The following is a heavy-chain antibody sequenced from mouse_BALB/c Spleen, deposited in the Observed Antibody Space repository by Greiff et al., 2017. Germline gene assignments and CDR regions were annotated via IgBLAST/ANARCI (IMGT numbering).Heavy chain of an antibody. D-gene: IGHD1-1*01. CDR3: ARWDYYGSRTGYFDY. J-gene: IGHJ2*01. CDR2: INPYNGDT. V-gene: IGHV1-20*02. CDR1: GYSFTGYF. Sequence: EVMLVESGPELVKPGASVKISCKASGYSFTGYFMNWVMQSHGKSLEWIGRINPYNGDTFYNQKFKGKATLTVDKSSSTAHMELRSLASEDSAVYYCARWDYYGSRTGYFDYWGQGTTLTVSS.